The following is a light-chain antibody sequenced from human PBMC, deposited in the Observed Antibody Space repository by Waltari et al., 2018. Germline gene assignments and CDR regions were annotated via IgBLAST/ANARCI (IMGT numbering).Light chain of an antibody. CDR3: CSYAGSPFV. Sequence: QSALTQPRSVSGSPGQSVTISCTGTSSDVGGYNYVSWYQRHPDKAPKLMIYDVSNRPSGVPGGFSGSKSGNTASLTISGLQAEDEADYYCCSYAGSPFVFGTGIKVTVL. V-gene: IGLV2-11*01. J-gene: IGLJ1*01. CDR1: SSDVGGYNY. CDR2: DVS.